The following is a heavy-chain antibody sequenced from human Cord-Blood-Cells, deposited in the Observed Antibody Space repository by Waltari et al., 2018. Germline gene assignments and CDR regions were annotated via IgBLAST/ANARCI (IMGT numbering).Heavy chain of an antibody. V-gene: IGHV3-33*01. D-gene: IGHD6-19*01. CDR2: IWYDGSNK. Sequence: QVQLVESGGGVVQPGRSLRLSCAASGFHFSSYGMHLVRQEPGKGLEWVAVIWYDGSNKYYADSGKGRFTISRDNSKNTLYLQMNSLRAEDTAVYYCARDNLAVAGIDYWGQGTLVTVSS. J-gene: IGHJ4*02. CDR1: GFHFSSYG. CDR3: ARDNLAVAGIDY.